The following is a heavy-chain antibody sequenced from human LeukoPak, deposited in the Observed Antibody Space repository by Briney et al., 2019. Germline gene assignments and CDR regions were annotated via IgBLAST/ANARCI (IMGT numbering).Heavy chain of an antibody. CDR2: ISSSSLYI. CDR1: GFTLSTYS. Sequence: GGSLRLSCAASGFTLSTYSLNWVRQAPGKGLEWVSSISSSSLYIYYADSVKGRFTISRDNAKNSLFLQINSLRAEDTAVYYCAREGDGYNSPIDYWGQGTLVTVSS. CDR3: AREGDGYNSPIDY. D-gene: IGHD5-24*01. V-gene: IGHV3-21*01. J-gene: IGHJ4*02.